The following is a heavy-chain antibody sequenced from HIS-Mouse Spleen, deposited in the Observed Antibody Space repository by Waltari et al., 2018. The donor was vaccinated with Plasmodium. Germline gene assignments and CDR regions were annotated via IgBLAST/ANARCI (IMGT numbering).Heavy chain of an antibody. V-gene: IGHV3-30*18. CDR2: ISYDGSNK. J-gene: IGHJ4*02. CDR1: GFTFSSYG. D-gene: IGHD3-16*01. Sequence: GRSLRLSCAASGFTFSSYGMHWVRQAPGKGLEWVEVISYDGSNKYYADSVKGRFTISRDNSKNTLYLQMNSLRAEDTAVYYCAKAQGVINFDYWGQGTLVTVSS. CDR3: AKAQGVINFDY.